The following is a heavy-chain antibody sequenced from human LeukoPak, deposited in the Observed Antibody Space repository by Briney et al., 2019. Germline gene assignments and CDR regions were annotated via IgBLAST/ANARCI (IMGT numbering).Heavy chain of an antibody. V-gene: IGHV1-18*01. Sequence: ASVKVSCKASGYTFTSYGISWVRQDPGQGLEWMGWISAYNGNTNYAQKLQGRVTMTTDTSTSTAYMELRSLRSDDTAVYYCARSATKYSSGWYGVDYWGQGTLVTVSS. CDR2: ISAYNGNT. J-gene: IGHJ4*02. CDR3: ARSATKYSSGWYGVDY. D-gene: IGHD6-19*01. CDR1: GYTFTSYG.